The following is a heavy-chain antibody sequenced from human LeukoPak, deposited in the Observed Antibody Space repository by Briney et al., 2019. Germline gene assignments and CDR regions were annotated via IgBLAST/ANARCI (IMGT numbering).Heavy chain of an antibody. CDR3: AKANYGSGSYFLDY. V-gene: IGHV3-9*01. J-gene: IGHJ4*02. D-gene: IGHD3-10*01. CDR2: ISWNSGSI. CDR1: GFTFDDYA. Sequence: GGSLRLSCAASGFTFDDYAMHWVRQAPGKGLEWVSGISWNSGSIGYADSVKGRFTISRDNAKNSLYLQMNSLRAEDTALYYCAKANYGSGSYFLDYWGQGTLVTVSS.